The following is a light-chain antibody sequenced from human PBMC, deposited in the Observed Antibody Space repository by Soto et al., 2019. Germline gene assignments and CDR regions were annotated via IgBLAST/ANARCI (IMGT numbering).Light chain of an antibody. CDR1: ISNIGGNT. V-gene: IGLV1-44*01. CDR2: TNN. Sequence: QSVLTQPPSASGTPGQRVTISCSGSISNIGGNTVHWYQQLPGTAPKLLMYTNNQRPSGVPDRFSGSKSGTSASLAISGLQSEDEADYYCAAWDDSLNGVVFGGGTKLTVL. J-gene: IGLJ2*01. CDR3: AAWDDSLNGVV.